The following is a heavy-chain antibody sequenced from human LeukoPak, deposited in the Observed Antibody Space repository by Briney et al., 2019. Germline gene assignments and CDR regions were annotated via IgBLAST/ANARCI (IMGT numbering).Heavy chain of an antibody. V-gene: IGHV4-39*07. CDR3: AREPAPEWEYNWFDP. D-gene: IGHD1-26*01. CDR1: GASVSSSTYF. J-gene: IGHJ5*02. CDR2: IYYSGST. Sequence: ETSETLSLTCNVSGASVSSSTYFWAWIRQSPGKGLEWIGSIYYSGSTYYNPSLKSRVTISVDTSKNQFSLKLSSVTAADTAVYYCAREPAPEWEYNWFDPWGQGTLVTVSS.